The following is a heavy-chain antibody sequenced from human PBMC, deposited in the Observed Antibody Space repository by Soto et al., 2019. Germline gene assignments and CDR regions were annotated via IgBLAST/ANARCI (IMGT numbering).Heavy chain of an antibody. D-gene: IGHD3-16*01. Sequence: EVQVVESGGDLVEPGGSLRLSCETSGFMFSSAWMSWVRQAPGKGREWVARIKSKKDGGARDYAAPVNGRFSISRDDSKSTVYLQMNSLRAEDTALYYCVECWNDFWGQGTLVTVSS. CDR2: IKSKKDGGAR. J-gene: IGHJ4*02. CDR3: VECWNDF. CDR1: GFMFSSAW. V-gene: IGHV3-15*01.